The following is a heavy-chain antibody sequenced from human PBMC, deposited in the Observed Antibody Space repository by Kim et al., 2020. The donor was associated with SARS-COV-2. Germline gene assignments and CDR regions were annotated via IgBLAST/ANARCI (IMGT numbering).Heavy chain of an antibody. D-gene: IGHD4-17*01. CDR2: INSDGSST. V-gene: IGHV3-74*01. J-gene: IGHJ3*02. CDR3: ARGAEASLTTGAFDI. CDR1: GFTFSSYW. Sequence: GGSLRLYCAASGFTFSSYWMHWVRQVPGKGLVWVSRINSDGSSTSYADSVKGRFTISRDSAENTLYLQMNSLRAEDTAVYYCARGAEASLTTGAFDIWGQGTMATVSS.